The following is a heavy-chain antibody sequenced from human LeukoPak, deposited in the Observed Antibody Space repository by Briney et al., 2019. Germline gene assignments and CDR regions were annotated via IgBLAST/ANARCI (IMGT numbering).Heavy chain of an antibody. V-gene: IGHV1-69*04. D-gene: IGHD5-18*01. Sequence: ASVKVSCKASGGTFSSYAISWVRQAPGQGLEWMGRIIPILGIANYAQKFQGRVTITADKSTSTAYMELSSLRSEGTAVYYCARGYSYGFGDYWGQGTLVTVSS. CDR1: GGTFSSYA. J-gene: IGHJ4*02. CDR3: ARGYSYGFGDY. CDR2: IIPILGIA.